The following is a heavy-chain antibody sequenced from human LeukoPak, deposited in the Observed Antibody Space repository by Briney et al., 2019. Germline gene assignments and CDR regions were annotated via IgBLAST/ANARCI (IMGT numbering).Heavy chain of an antibody. Sequence: PSETLSLTCTVSGGSISSGSYYWSWIRQPAGKGLEWIGRIYTSGSTNYNPSLKSRVTISVDTSKNQFSLKLSSVTAADTAVYYCARDGPIAAAGTYLDYWGQGTLVTVSS. CDR1: GGSISSGSYY. CDR2: IYTSGST. CDR3: ARDGPIAAAGTYLDY. D-gene: IGHD6-13*01. V-gene: IGHV4-61*02. J-gene: IGHJ4*02.